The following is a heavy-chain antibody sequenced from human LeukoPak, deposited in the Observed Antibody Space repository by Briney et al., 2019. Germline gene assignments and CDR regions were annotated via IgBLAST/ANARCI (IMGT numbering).Heavy chain of an antibody. J-gene: IGHJ3*01. CDR3: VRLDPQFDSFDV. CDR2: VFYTGST. D-gene: IGHD6-19*01. V-gene: IGHV4-59*01. CDR1: GGSISTYY. Sequence: SETLSLTCIVSGGSISTYYWTWIRQPPGKRLEWIGNVFYTGSTNYNPSLQSRVTVSVDTSKNQFSLQLTSVAAADTAVYYCVRLDPQFDSFDVWGQGTLVTVSS.